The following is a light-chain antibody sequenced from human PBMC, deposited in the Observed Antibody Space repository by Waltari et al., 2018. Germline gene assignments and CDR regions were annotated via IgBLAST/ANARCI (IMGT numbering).Light chain of an antibody. Sequence: SSELTQDPAVSVALGQTVRITCQGDSLRSYYASWYQQKPGQAPVLVIYGKTSRPSGIPDRFSGSSSGNTASLTSPGAQAGDEADYYCNSRDSSGNHVVFGGGTKLTVL. V-gene: IGLV3-19*01. CDR2: GKT. J-gene: IGLJ2*01. CDR1: SLRSYY. CDR3: NSRDSSGNHVV.